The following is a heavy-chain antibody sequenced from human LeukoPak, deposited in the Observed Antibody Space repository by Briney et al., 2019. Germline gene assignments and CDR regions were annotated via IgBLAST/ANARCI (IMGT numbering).Heavy chain of an antibody. CDR1: GYSFTSYW. CDR3: ARRLTMVRGVKTDFFDY. V-gene: IGHV5-51*01. CDR2: ICPGDSDT. D-gene: IGHD3-10*01. J-gene: IGHJ4*02. Sequence: GESLKISCKGSGYSFTSYWIGWVRQMPGKGLEWMGIICPGDSDTRYSPSFQGQVTISADKSISTAYLQWSSLKASDTAMYYCARRLTMVRGVKTDFFDYWGQGTLVTVSS.